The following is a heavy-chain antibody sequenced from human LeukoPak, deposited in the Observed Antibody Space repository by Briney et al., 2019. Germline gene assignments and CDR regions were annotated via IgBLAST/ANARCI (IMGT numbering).Heavy chain of an antibody. CDR3: ARADPTGFDP. V-gene: IGHV3-30-3*01. Sequence: GGSLRLPCAASGFTFSSYAMHWVRQAPGRGLEWVAVISYDGSNKYYADSVKGRFTISRDNSKNTLYLQMNSLRAEDTAVYYCARADPTGFDPWGQGTLVTVSS. J-gene: IGHJ5*02. CDR2: ISYDGSNK. CDR1: GFTFSSYA. D-gene: IGHD4-17*01.